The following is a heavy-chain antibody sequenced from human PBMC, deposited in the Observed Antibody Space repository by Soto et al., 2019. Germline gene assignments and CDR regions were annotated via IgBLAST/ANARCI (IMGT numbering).Heavy chain of an antibody. CDR2: ISGSGGST. D-gene: IGHD3-10*01. J-gene: IGHJ3*02. CDR1: GFTFSSYA. CDR3: AKDLYITMVRGVQRGNAFDI. Sequence: GGSLRLSCAASGFTFSSYAMSWVRQAPGKGLEWVSAISGSGGSTYYADSVKGRFTISRDNSKNTLYLQMNSLRAEDTAVYYCAKDLYITMVRGVQRGNAFDIWGQGTMVTVSS. V-gene: IGHV3-23*01.